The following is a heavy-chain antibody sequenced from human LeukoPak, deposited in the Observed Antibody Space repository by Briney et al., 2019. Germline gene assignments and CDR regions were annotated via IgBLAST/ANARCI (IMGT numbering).Heavy chain of an antibody. Sequence: QSGGSLRLSCAASGFTFSSFAMTWVRQAPGKGLEWVSSVSGSGDTTYYVESVKGRFTISRDDSKNILYPQMNSLRADDTAVYYCAKEMSYNWNDESPFDYWGQGTLVTVSS. CDR1: GFTFSSFA. J-gene: IGHJ4*02. CDR2: VSGSGDTT. D-gene: IGHD1-1*01. CDR3: AKEMSYNWNDESPFDY. V-gene: IGHV3-23*01.